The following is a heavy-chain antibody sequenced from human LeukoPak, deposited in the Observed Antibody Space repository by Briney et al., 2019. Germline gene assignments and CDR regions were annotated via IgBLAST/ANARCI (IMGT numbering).Heavy chain of an antibody. CDR3: AREADGFDI. V-gene: IGHV3-30*01. CDR1: GFTFSRYT. J-gene: IGHJ3*02. CDR2: LAYDETFR. Sequence: GGSLRLSCSASGFTFSRYTMPWVRQAPGKGLEWVALLAYDETFRYYADSVKGRFTISRDTANTTLDLQMNSLTTVDTALYYCAREADGFDIWGQGTMVTVSS.